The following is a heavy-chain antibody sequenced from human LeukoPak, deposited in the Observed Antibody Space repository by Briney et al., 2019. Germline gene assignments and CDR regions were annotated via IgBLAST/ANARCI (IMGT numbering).Heavy chain of an antibody. CDR2: IWYDGSNK. CDR1: GFTFSSYG. J-gene: IGHJ4*02. Sequence: PGGSLRLSCAASGFTFSSYGMHWVRQAPGKGLEWVAVIWYDGSNKYYADSVKGRFTISRDNSKNTLYLQMNSLRAEDTAVYYCAKDLPPYSSRPEGYYFDYWGQGTLVTVSS. CDR3: AKDLPPYSSRPEGYYFDY. D-gene: IGHD6-13*01. V-gene: IGHV3-33*06.